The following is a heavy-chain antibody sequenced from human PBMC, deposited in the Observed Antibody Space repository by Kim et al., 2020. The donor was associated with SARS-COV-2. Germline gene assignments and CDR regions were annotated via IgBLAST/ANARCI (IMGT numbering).Heavy chain of an antibody. CDR3: ARMRYPPGYFDY. CDR1: GGSISSYY. J-gene: IGHJ4*02. Sequence: SETLSLTCTVSGGSISSYYWSWIRQPPGKGLEWIGYIYYSGSTNYNPSLKSRVTISVDTSKNQFSLKLSSVTAADTAVYYCARMRYPPGYFDYWGQGTL. CDR2: IYYSGST. V-gene: IGHV4-59*13. D-gene: IGHD3-9*01.